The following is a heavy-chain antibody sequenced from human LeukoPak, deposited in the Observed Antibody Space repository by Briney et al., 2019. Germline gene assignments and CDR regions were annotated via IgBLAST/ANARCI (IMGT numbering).Heavy chain of an antibody. J-gene: IGHJ4*02. V-gene: IGHV3-23*01. CDR2: VTGNGDNT. CDR3: AKDFYFDY. Sequence: GGSLRLPCAASGFTFSSYAMSWVRQAPGKGLEWVSSVTGNGDNTFHADSVKGRFTISRDSSKNMLYLQINSLRAEDTAVYYCAKDFYFDYWGQGTLVTVSS. CDR1: GFTFSSYA.